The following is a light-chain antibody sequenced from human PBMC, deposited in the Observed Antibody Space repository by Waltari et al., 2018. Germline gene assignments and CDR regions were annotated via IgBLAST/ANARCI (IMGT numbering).Light chain of an antibody. Sequence: QSVLTQPPSASGTPGQRVTISCSGSSTNIGSNYVNWYQQFPGPAPKVLIYRNDQRPSVVPDRFSGSKSDTSASLGITGLQSEDEADYYCGTWDDSLNGWVFGGGTKLTVL. CDR1: STNIGSNY. CDR2: RND. J-gene: IGLJ3*02. V-gene: IGLV1-44*01. CDR3: GTWDDSLNGWV.